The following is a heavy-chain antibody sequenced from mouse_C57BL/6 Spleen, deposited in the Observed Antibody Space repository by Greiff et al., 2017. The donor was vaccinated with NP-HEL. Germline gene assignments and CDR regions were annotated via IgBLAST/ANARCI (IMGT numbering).Heavy chain of an antibody. CDR1: GYTFTDYE. Sequence: VQLQQSGAELVRPGASVTLSCKASGYTFTDYEMHWVKQTPVHGLEWIGAIDPETGGTAYNQKFKGKAILTADKSSSTAYMELRSLTSEDSAVYYCTKGGYYVYAYWGQGTLVTVSA. D-gene: IGHD2-3*01. V-gene: IGHV1-15*01. J-gene: IGHJ3*01. CDR3: TKGGYYVYAY. CDR2: IDPETGGT.